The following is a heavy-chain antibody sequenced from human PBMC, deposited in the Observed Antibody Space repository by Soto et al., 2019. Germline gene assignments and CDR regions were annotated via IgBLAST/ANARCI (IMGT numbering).Heavy chain of an antibody. J-gene: IGHJ3*02. CDR1: GGSISSSNW. V-gene: IGHV4-4*01. CDR2: IYHSGST. CDR3: ARARMIVVVHDAFDI. Sequence: SETLSLTCAVSGGSISSSNWWSWVRQPPGKGLEWIGEIYHSGSTNYNPSLKSRVTISVDKSKNQFSLKLSSVTAADTAVYCCARARMIVVVHDAFDIWGQGTMVTVSS. D-gene: IGHD3-22*01.